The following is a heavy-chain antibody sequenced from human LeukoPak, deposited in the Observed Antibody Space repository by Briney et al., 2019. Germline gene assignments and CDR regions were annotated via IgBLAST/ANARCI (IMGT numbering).Heavy chain of an antibody. CDR3: ARSRIVVVPAAIYTAFDI. J-gene: IGHJ3*02. CDR2: ISAYNGNT. Sequence: ASVKVSCKASGYTFTSYGISWVRQAPGQGLEWMGWISAYNGNTNYAQKLQGRVTMTTDTSTSTAYMELSSLRSEDTAVYYCARSRIVVVPAAIYTAFDIWGQGTMVTVSS. D-gene: IGHD2-2*02. V-gene: IGHV1-18*01. CDR1: GYTFTSYG.